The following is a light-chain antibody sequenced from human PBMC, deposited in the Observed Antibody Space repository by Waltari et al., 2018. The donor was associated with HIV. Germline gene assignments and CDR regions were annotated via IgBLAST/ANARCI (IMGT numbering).Light chain of an antibody. Sequence: SYEVTQPPSVAVSPGQTASITCSGYELGDKYTCWYQQKPGQSPLLVIYQDNKRPSGIRERFSGSSSGHTATLTISGTLPVDEADYYCQAWGSSTSGVFGRGTKLTVL. CDR3: QAWGSSTSGV. J-gene: IGLJ2*01. V-gene: IGLV3-1*01. CDR2: QDN. CDR1: ELGDKY.